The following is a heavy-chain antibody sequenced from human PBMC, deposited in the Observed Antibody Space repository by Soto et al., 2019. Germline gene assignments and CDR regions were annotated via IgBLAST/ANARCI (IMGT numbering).Heavy chain of an antibody. J-gene: IGHJ4*02. Sequence: PSETLSLTCAVYGGSFSGYYWSWIRQPPGKGLEWIGEINHSGSTNYNPSLKSRVTISVDTFKNQFSLKLSSVTAADTAVYYCARGTSWNYVLLDYWGQGTLVTVSS. D-gene: IGHD1-7*01. V-gene: IGHV4-34*01. CDR2: INHSGST. CDR1: GGSFSGYY. CDR3: ARGTSWNYVLLDY.